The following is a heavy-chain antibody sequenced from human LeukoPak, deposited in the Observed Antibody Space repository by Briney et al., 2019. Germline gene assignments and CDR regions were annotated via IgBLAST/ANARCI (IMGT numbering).Heavy chain of an antibody. D-gene: IGHD4-23*01. V-gene: IGHV3-7*01. J-gene: IGHJ4*02. CDR2: IKQDGGEK. CDR1: RFTFSSYW. CDR3: ARVRWPYYFDY. Sequence: GGSLRLSCVASRFTFSSYWITWVRQAPGKGLEWVANIKQDGGEKYYVDSVKGRFTISRDNTKNSLYLQMNSLRAEDTAVYYCARVRWPYYFDYWGQGTLVTVSS.